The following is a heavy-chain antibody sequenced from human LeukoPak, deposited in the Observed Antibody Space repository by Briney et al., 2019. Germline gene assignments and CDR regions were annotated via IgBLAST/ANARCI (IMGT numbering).Heavy chain of an antibody. CDR3: ARDSDASGRHWYFDL. V-gene: IGHV3-48*03. J-gene: IGHJ2*01. CDR1: GFTFSSYE. CDR2: ISSSGSTI. D-gene: IGHD3-10*01. Sequence: GGSLILSCAASGFTFSSYEMNWVRQAPGKGLEWVSYISSSGSTIYYADSVKGRFTISRDNAKNSLYLQMNSLRAEDTAVYYCARDSDASGRHWYFDLWGRGTLVTVSS.